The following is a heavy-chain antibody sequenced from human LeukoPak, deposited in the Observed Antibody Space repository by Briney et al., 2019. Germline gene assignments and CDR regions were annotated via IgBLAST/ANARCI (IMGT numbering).Heavy chain of an antibody. Sequence: GGSLRLSCAASGFTFTTYWMHWVRQAPGKGLVWVSHINGDGSITSYADSVKGRYTISRDNAKNTLYLQMNSLRAEDTAVYYCARDAVDTANAVWGQGTTVTVSS. J-gene: IGHJ6*02. CDR3: ARDAVDTANAV. V-gene: IGHV3-74*01. CDR2: INGDGSIT. CDR1: GFTFTTYW. D-gene: IGHD5-18*01.